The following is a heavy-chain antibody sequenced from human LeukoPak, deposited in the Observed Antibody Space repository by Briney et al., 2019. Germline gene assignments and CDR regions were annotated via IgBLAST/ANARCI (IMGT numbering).Heavy chain of an antibody. D-gene: IGHD3-10*01. V-gene: IGHV4-59*01. J-gene: IGHJ6*02. Sequence: SETLSLTCTVSGGSISSYYWSWIRQPPGKGLERIGYIYYSGSTNYNPSLKSRVTISVDTSKNQFSLKLSSVTAADTAVYYCARETRVRDYYYGMDVWGQGTTVTVSS. CDR2: IYYSGST. CDR1: GGSISSYY. CDR3: ARETRVRDYYYGMDV.